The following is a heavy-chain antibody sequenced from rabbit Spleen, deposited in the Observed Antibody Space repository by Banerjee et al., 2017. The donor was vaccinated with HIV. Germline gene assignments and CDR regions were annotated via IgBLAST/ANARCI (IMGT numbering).Heavy chain of an antibody. D-gene: IGHD5-1*01. CDR2: IDTGSSGFT. V-gene: IGHV1S40*01. Sequence: QQLVESGGGLVKPGASLTLTCKGSGFSFSGNSYMCWVRQAPGKGLEWIACIDTGSSGFTYSATWAKGRFTISKTSSTTVTLQMTSLTAADTATYICARDLVTVIGWNFGLWGQGTLVTVS. J-gene: IGHJ6*01. CDR3: ARDLVTVIGWNFGL. CDR1: GFSFSGNSY.